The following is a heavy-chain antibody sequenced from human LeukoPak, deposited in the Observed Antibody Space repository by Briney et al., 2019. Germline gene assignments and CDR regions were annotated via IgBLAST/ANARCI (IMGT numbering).Heavy chain of an antibody. J-gene: IGHJ4*02. D-gene: IGHD3-16*02. V-gene: IGHV3-23*01. CDR3: ATHHYYDYVWGSYQKGQYYFDY. Sequence: PGGSLRLSCAASGFTFSSYGMSWVRQAPGKGLEWVSAISGSGGSTYYADSVKGRFTISRDNSKNTLYLQMNSLRAEDTAVYYCATHHYYDYVWGSYQKGQYYFDYWGQGTLVTVSS. CDR1: GFTFSSYG. CDR2: ISGSGGST.